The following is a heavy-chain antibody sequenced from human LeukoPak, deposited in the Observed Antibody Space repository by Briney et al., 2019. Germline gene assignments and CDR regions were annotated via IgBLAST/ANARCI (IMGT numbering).Heavy chain of an antibody. V-gene: IGHV4-59*01. J-gene: IGHJ4*02. D-gene: IGHD2-15*01. CDR1: GGSISSYY. CDR2: IYYSGST. Sequence: PSETLSLTCTVSGGSISSYYWSWIRQPPGKGLEWIGYIYYSGSTNYNPSLKSRVTISVDTSKNQFSLKLSSVTAADTAVYYCARGYCSGGSCYSRVFDYWGQGTLVTVSS. CDR3: ARGYCSGGSCYSRVFDY.